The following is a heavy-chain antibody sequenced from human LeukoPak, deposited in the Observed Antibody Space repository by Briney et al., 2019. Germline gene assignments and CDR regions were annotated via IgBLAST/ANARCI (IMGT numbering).Heavy chain of an antibody. J-gene: IGHJ6*03. CDR3: ARDCVLGGYSYGQSHYYCYMDV. CDR2: INHSGST. D-gene: IGHD5-18*01. Sequence: SETLSLTCAVYGGSFSGYYWSWIRQPPGKGLEWIGEINHSGSTNYNPSLKSRVTISVDTSKNQFSLKLSSVTAADTAVYYCARDCVLGGYSYGQSHYYCYMDVWGKGTTVTVSS. V-gene: IGHV4-34*01. CDR1: GGSFSGYY.